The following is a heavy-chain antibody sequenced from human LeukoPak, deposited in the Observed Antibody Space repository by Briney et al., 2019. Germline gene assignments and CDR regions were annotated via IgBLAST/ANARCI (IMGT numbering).Heavy chain of an antibody. D-gene: IGHD1-20*01. Sequence: ASVKVSCKASGYIFTGYYMHWVRQAPGQGLEWMGWINPNSGDTNFAQKFQGRVTMTRDTSISTAYMDLSRLRSDDTAVYYCAKTGIPGTPLLLDYWGQGTLVTVSS. CDR2: INPNSGDT. CDR1: GYIFTGYY. V-gene: IGHV1-2*02. CDR3: AKTGIPGTPLLLDY. J-gene: IGHJ4*02.